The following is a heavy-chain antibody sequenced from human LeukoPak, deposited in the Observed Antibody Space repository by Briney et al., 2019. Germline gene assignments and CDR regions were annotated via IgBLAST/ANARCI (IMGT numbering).Heavy chain of an antibody. J-gene: IGHJ3*02. CDR2: IYYSGST. CDR1: GGSVSSGSYY. Sequence: PTETLSLTYTVSGGSVSSGSYYWSWIRQPPGKGLEWIGYIYYSGSTNYNPSLKSLVSISVDTSKNQFSLKLSSVTAADTAVYYCARGRTTETCYAFDIWGQGTMVTVSS. CDR3: ARGRTTETCYAFDI. V-gene: IGHV4-61*01. D-gene: IGHD4-17*01.